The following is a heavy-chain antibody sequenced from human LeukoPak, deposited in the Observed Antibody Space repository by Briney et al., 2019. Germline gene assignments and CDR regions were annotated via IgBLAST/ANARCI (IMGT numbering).Heavy chain of an antibody. V-gene: IGHV3-33*08. CDR2: IWYDGSNK. CDR3: ARVPLGYCSGGSCSGLDY. Sequence: GGSLRLSCAASGFTFSSYAMSWVRQAPGKGLEWVAVIWYDGSNKYYADSVKGRFTISRDNSKNTLYLQMNSLRAEDTAVYYCARVPLGYCSGGSCSGLDYWGQGTLVTVSS. J-gene: IGHJ4*02. D-gene: IGHD2-15*01. CDR1: GFTFSSYA.